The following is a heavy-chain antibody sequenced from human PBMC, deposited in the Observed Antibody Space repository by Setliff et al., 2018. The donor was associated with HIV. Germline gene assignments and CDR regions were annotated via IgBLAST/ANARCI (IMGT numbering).Heavy chain of an antibody. Sequence: PGGSLRLSCEASGFTFSDYDFHWVRQAAGKGLEWVSAIGTGGDTYYVDSGKGRFTISRENARNSLYLQMNSLRVGDTAVYYCAREIRTVYTGGHYHYYGMDVWGQGTTVTVSS. CDR3: AREIRTVYTGGHYHYYGMDV. V-gene: IGHV3-13*01. J-gene: IGHJ6*02. CDR1: GFTFSDYD. CDR2: IGTGGDT. D-gene: IGHD3-16*01.